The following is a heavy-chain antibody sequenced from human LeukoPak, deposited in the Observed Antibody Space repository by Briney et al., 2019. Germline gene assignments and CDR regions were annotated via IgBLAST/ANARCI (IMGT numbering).Heavy chain of an antibody. CDR2: ITASGDRT. D-gene: IGHD2-15*01. CDR1: GFTFSDYV. CDR3: ARRDIVVIVSASDY. Sequence: GGSLRLSCAASGFTFSDYVMIGLRQAPGKGLEGVSGITASGDRTYYADSVQGRFTISGDNSKNTVYLQMTSLRVDDTAVYYCARRDIVVIVSASDYWGQGTLVTVSS. J-gene: IGHJ4*02. V-gene: IGHV3-23*01.